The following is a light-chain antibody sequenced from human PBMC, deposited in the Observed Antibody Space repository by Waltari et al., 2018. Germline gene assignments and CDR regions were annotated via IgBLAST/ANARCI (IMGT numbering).Light chain of an antibody. CDR2: DNY. J-gene: IGLJ3*02. Sequence: QSVLTQPPSVSAAPGQKVTISCSGSSSNFGNYLVSWYHQLPGATPKLLIYDNYKRPSGIPDRISASKSGTSATLDITGLQIGDEADYYCATWDNSLTAVVFGGGTKLTVL. CDR1: SSNFGNYL. CDR3: ATWDNSLTAVV. V-gene: IGLV1-51*01.